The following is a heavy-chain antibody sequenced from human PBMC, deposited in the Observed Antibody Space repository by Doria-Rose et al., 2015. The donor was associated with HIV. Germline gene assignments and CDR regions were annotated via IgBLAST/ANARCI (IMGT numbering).Heavy chain of an antibody. CDR3: ARVGWEILYFFDY. Sequence: VQLVQSGGGLVQPGRSLRLSCTASGYTFGDHAMSWFRQASGKGLEWIGFIRSKAYGGTKEYAASVKGRVTISRDDSKSIAYLQLNSLKTEDTAVYFCARVGWEILYFFDYWGQGTLVTVSS. CDR1: GYTFGDHA. V-gene: IGHV3-49*03. D-gene: IGHD1-26*01. CDR2: IRSKAYGGTK. J-gene: IGHJ4*02.